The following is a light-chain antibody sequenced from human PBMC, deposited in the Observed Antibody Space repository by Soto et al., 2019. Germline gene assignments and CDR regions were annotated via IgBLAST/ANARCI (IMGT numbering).Light chain of an antibody. V-gene: IGKV3-15*01. CDR1: QSVATN. CDR3: QQRSNWPIT. Sequence: EIVMTQSPATLSVSPGERATLSCRASQSVATNLAWYQQKPGQPPRLLIYGASTRATGIPARFSGSGSGTEFTLTISSLQSVDFAVYSCQQRSNWPITFGQGTRLEIK. J-gene: IGKJ5*01. CDR2: GAS.